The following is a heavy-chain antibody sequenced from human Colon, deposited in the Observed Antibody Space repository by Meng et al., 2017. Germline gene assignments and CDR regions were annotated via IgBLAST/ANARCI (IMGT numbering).Heavy chain of an antibody. CDR2: MNPDSSDT. CDR1: GYTFTTYD. J-gene: IGHJ4*02. D-gene: IGHD3-22*01. V-gene: IGHV1-8*01. Sequence: QVQLAQSGAEVKKPGASVNVSCKPSGYTFTTYDINWVRQATGQGLEWMGWMNPDSSDTGYAQKFQGRLTMTRDTSISAAYMELNSLRSEDTAVYYCARGGYYYDSSGFRAAFDYWGQGALVTVSS. CDR3: ARGGYYYDSSGFRAAFDY.